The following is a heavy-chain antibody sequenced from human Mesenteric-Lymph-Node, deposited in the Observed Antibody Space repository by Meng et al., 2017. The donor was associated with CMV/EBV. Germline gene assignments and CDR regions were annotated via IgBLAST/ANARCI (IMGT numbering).Heavy chain of an antibody. CDR1: ISSGGYY. V-gene: IGHV4-31*02. D-gene: IGHD2-15*01. Sequence: ISSGGYYWSWIRQHPGKGLEWIGYIYYSGSTYYNASLKSRVTISVDTSKNQFSLKLSSVTAADTAVYYCARVLYCSGGSCSYYFDYWGQGTPVTVSS. J-gene: IGHJ4*02. CDR3: ARVLYCSGGSCSYYFDY. CDR2: IYYSGST.